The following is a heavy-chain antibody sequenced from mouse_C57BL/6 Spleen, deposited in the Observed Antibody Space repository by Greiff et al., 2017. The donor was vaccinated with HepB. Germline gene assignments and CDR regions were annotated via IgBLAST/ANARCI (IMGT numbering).Heavy chain of an antibody. CDR3: ARALYYGSSSFAY. D-gene: IGHD1-1*01. CDR1: GFTFSSYA. V-gene: IGHV5-4*01. Sequence: EVQRVESGGGLVKPGGSLKLSCAASGFTFSSYAMSWVRQTPEKRLEWVATISDGGSYTYYPDNVKGRFTISRDNAKNNLYLQMSHLKSEDTAMYYCARALYYGSSSFAYWGQGTLVTVSA. CDR2: ISDGGSYT. J-gene: IGHJ3*01.